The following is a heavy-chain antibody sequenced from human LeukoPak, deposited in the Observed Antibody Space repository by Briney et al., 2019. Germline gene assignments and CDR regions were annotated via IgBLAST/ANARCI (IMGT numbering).Heavy chain of an antibody. CDR3: ARARYGSGSYSPDY. CDR2: IYSGGST. V-gene: IGHV3-66*02. D-gene: IGHD3-10*01. J-gene: IGHJ4*02. Sequence: PGGSLRLSCAASGFTVSSNYMSWVRQAPAKGPEWVSVIYSGGSTYYADSVKGRFTISRDNSKNTLYLQMNSLRAEDTAVYYCARARYGSGSYSPDYWGQGTLVTVSS. CDR1: GFTVSSNY.